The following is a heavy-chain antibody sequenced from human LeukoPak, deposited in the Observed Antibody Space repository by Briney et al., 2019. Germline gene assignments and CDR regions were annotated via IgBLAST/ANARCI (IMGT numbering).Heavy chain of an antibody. CDR1: GFTFSTYS. J-gene: IGHJ4*02. Sequence: GGSLRPSCAASGFTFSTYSMNWVRQAPGKGLEWVSSISSSRTYIYYADSVKGRFTISRDNAKNSLYLQMNSLRAEDTAVYYCAREQGDSPFDYWGQGTLVTVPS. CDR3: AREQGDSPFDY. D-gene: IGHD2-15*01. CDR2: ISSSRTYI. V-gene: IGHV3-21*01.